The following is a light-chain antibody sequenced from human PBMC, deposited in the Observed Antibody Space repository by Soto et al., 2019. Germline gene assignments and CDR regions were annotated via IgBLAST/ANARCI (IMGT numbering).Light chain of an antibody. V-gene: IGLV2-18*02. Sequence: QSVLTQPPSVSVSPGQSVTISCTGTSSDVGIYNRVSWYQQPPGTAPKLMIYEVSNRPSGVPDRFSGSKSGNTASLTISGLQAEDEADYYCSSYTSSSTYVFGTGTKVTVL. CDR1: SSDVGIYNR. J-gene: IGLJ1*01. CDR2: EVS. CDR3: SSYTSSSTYV.